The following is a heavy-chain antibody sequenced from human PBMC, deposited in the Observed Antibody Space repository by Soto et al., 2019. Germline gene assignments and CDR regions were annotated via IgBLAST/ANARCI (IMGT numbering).Heavy chain of an antibody. V-gene: IGHV4-30-4*01. CDR1: GGSINTGDFY. CDR2: IYHSGSP. J-gene: IGHJ4*02. Sequence: SEPLSLTCTVSGGSINTGDFYWSWIRQPPGQGLEWIGNIYHSGSPSYNPSLKSRPTISIDTSNNQFSLKLSSVTAADTAVYYCAREAPGDYDSSGPVDYWGQGTLVTVSS. CDR3: AREAPGDYDSSGPVDY. D-gene: IGHD3-22*01.